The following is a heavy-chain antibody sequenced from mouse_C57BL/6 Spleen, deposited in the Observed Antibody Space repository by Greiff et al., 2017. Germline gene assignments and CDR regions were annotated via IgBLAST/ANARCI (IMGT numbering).Heavy chain of an antibody. CDR3: AKHEDYYYGSRDYAMDY. V-gene: IGHV1-62-2*01. CDR1: GYTFTEYT. D-gene: IGHD1-1*01. J-gene: IGHJ4*01. CDR2: FYPGSGSI. Sequence: QVQLQQSGAELVKPGASVKLSCKASGYTFTEYTIHWVKQRSGQGLEWIGWFYPGSGSIKYNEKFKDKATLTADKSSSTDYMELSRLTSEDSAVYVCAKHEDYYYGSRDYAMDYWGQGTSVTVSS.